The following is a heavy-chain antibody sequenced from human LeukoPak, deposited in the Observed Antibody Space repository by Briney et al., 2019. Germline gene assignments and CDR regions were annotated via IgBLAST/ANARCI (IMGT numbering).Heavy chain of an antibody. CDR3: AADGVVAHHNWFDP. CDR1: GFTFTSSA. J-gene: IGHJ5*02. V-gene: IGHV1-58*02. Sequence: GTSVKVACKASGFTFTSSAMQWVRQARGQRLERIGWIVVGSGNTNYAQKFQERVTITRDMSTSTAYMELSSLRSEDTAVYYCAADGVVAHHNWFDPWGQGTLVTVPS. D-gene: IGHD2-15*01. CDR2: IVVGSGNT.